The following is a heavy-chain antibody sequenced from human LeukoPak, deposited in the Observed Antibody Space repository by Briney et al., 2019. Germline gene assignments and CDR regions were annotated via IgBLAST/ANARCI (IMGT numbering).Heavy chain of an antibody. D-gene: IGHD2-15*01. J-gene: IGHJ3*01. CDR1: GDSLSANSVA. Sequence: SQTLSLTCAISGDSLSANSVARNWIRQSPSRGLEWLGRTYYRSKWNYDYAVSVKSQITINPDTSKNQFSLQLNSVTPDDTALYYCARGKYSGFDLWGQGTMVTVSS. CDR3: ARGKYSGFDL. CDR2: TYYRSKWNY. V-gene: IGHV6-1*01.